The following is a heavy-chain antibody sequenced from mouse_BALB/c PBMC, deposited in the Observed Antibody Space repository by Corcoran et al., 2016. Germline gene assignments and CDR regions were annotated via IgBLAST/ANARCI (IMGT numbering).Heavy chain of an antibody. D-gene: IGHD2-14*01. Sequence: QIQLQQSGPELVKPGASVNISCTASGYTFTASYINWVKQKPGQGLAWIGWIYPGSGNTKYNEKFKGKATLTVDTSSSTAYMQLGSLTSEDSAVYYCAREWRNDGRGAMDYWGQGTSVTVSS. CDR3: AREWRNDGRGAMDY. J-gene: IGHJ4*01. CDR1: GYTFTASY. CDR2: IYPGSGNT. V-gene: IGHV1-84*01.